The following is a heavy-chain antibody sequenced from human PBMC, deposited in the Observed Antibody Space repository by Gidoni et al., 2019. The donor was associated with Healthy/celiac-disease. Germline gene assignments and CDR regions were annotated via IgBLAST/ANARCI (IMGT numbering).Heavy chain of an antibody. CDR1: GYPLTELS. Sequence: QVQLVQSGAEVKKPGASGKVSCKVSGYPLTELSMHWLRQAPGKGLEWMGGFDPEDGETIYAQKVQGRVTMTEDTSTDTAYMELSSLRSEDTAVYYCATDLNRLFPRGYWGQGTLVTVSS. CDR3: ATDLNRLFPRGY. J-gene: IGHJ4*02. D-gene: IGHD3-10*01. V-gene: IGHV1-24*01. CDR2: FDPEDGET.